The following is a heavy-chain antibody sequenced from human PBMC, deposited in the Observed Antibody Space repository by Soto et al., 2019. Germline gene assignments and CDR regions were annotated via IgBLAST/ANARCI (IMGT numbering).Heavy chain of an antibody. CDR3: AKSQGSSSHYYYYGMDV. CDR1: GFTFSSYA. CDR2: ISGSGGST. Sequence: GGSLRLSCAASGFTFSSYAMSWVRQAQGKGLEWVSAISGSGGSTYYADSVKGRSTISRDNSKNTLYLQMNSLTAEDTAVYYCAKSQGSSSHYYYYGMDVWGQGTTVTVSS. V-gene: IGHV3-23*01. D-gene: IGHD6-6*01. J-gene: IGHJ6*02.